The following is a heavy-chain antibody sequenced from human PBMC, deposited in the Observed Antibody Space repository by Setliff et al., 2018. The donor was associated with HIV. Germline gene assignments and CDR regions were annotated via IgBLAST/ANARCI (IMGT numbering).Heavy chain of an antibody. CDR3: TTLRGYSFGLASYYYYYMDV. J-gene: IGHJ6*03. V-gene: IGHV3-49*04. D-gene: IGHD5-12*01. CDR2: IRSQTYGGAT. Sequence: GGSLRLSCAASGFTFGDSAMSWVRQAPGKGLEWVGFIRSQTYGGATEYAASVKGRFTISRDDSKSITYLQMNSLKTEDTAVYYCTTLRGYSFGLASYYYYYMDVWGKGTTVTVSS. CDR1: GFTFGDSA.